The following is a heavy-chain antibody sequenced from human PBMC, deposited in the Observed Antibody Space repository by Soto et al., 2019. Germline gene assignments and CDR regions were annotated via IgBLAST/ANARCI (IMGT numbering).Heavy chain of an antibody. Sequence: QVQLQQWDAGLLKPSETLSLTCAVYGGSFSDYYWNWIRQPPGKGLEWIGEINHSGSSNYNPSLKSRVTISVDTSKNQFSLKLSSVTAADTAVYYCARGLYDYVWGSYRLNAFDIWGQGTMVTVSS. V-gene: IGHV4-34*01. D-gene: IGHD3-16*02. CDR3: ARGLYDYVWGSYRLNAFDI. J-gene: IGHJ3*02. CDR1: GGSFSDYY. CDR2: INHSGSS.